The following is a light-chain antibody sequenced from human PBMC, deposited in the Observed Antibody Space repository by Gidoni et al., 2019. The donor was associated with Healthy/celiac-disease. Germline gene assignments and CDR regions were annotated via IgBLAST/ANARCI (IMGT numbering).Light chain of an antibody. Sequence: QSALTQPRSVSGSPGQSVTIYCTGTSSDVGGYNYVSWYQQHPGKAPKLMIYDGSKRPSGVPDRCSGSKSGNTASLTISGLQAEDEAEYYCCSYAGSYTFAVVFGGGTKLTVL. J-gene: IGLJ2*01. CDR1: SSDVGGYNY. CDR3: CSYAGSYTFAVV. V-gene: IGLV2-11*01. CDR2: DGS.